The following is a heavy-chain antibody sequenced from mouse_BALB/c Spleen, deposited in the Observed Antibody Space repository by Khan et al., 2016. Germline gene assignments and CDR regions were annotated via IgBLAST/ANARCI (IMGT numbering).Heavy chain of an antibody. Sequence: QVQLQQSGAELMKPGASVKISCKATGYTFSSYWIEWVKQRPGHGLEWIGEILPGSGSTNYNEKFKGKATFTADTSSNTAYMQLSSLTSEDSAVYYCASWGRYDVTDYWCQGTTFTVSS. CDR2: ILPGSGST. CDR3: ASWGRYDVTDY. D-gene: IGHD2-14*01. V-gene: IGHV1-9*01. CDR1: GYTFSSYW. J-gene: IGHJ2*01.